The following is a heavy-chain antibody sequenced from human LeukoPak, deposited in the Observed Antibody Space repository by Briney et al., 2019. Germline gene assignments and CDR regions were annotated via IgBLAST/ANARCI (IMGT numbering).Heavy chain of an antibody. CDR1: GGSISSGGYY. D-gene: IGHD3-10*01. J-gene: IGHJ6*02. CDR2: IYYSGST. V-gene: IGHV4-61*08. CDR3: ARHGFFGAPPYYYGMDV. Sequence: SQTLSLTCTVSGGSISSGGYYWSWLRQPPGKGLEWIGYIYYSGSTNYNPSLKSRVTISVDTSKNQFSLKLSSVTAADTAVYYCARHGFFGAPPYYYGMDVWGQGTTVTVSS.